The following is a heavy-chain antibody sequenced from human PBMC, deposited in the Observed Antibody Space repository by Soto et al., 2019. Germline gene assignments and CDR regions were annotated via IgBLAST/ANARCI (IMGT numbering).Heavy chain of an antibody. Sequence: GGSLRLSCAASGFTFSTYWMAWVRQATGKGLEWVANINQDGSEKHYVDSVKGRFTISRDNAKNSLYLQMSSLTAEDSALYYCARSLDYWGQGTLVTVSS. CDR1: GFTFSTYW. CDR3: ARSLDY. CDR2: INQDGSEK. V-gene: IGHV3-7*01. J-gene: IGHJ4*02.